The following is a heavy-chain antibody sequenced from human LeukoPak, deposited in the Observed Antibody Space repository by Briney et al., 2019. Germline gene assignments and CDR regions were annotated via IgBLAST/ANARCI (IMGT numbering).Heavy chain of an antibody. CDR1: GFTFSSYG. CDR2: IWYDGSNK. CDR3: ARDFLIFGVGLGPYYFDY. Sequence: PGGSLRLSCAASGFTFSSYGMHWVRQAPGKGLEWVAVIWYDGSNKYYADSVKGRFTISRDNSKNTLYLQMNSLRAEDTAVYYCARDFLIFGVGLGPYYFDYWGQGTLVTVSS. J-gene: IGHJ4*02. D-gene: IGHD3-3*01. V-gene: IGHV3-33*01.